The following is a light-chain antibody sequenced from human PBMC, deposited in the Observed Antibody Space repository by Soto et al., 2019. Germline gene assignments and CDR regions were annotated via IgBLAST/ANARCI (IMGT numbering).Light chain of an antibody. CDR2: AAY. J-gene: IGKJ1*01. Sequence: QITPSHSSLSASDGPWLTFPGPASQGSRNDVGWHQQKPGTATKLLIYAAYSLQSGAPTRFSGSGSATDFTLTISSLPPEDFATYYCLQDYNYPWTFGQGTKVDIK. CDR3: LQDYNYPWT. CDR1: QGSRND. V-gene: IGKV1-6*02.